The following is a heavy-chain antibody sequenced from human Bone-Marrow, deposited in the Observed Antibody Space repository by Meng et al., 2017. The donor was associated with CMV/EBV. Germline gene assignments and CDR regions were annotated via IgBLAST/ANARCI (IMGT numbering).Heavy chain of an antibody. CDR2: ISAYNGNT. V-gene: IGHV1-18*01. D-gene: IGHD3-9*01. CDR1: GYTFTSYG. Sequence: ASVKVSCKASGYTFTSYGISWVRQAPGQGLEWMGWISAYNGNTNYAQKLQGRVTMTTDTSTSTAYMELRSLRSDDTAVYYCARDWRRSNAGYSDYWGQGTLVTVPS. J-gene: IGHJ4*02. CDR3: ARDWRRSNAGYSDY.